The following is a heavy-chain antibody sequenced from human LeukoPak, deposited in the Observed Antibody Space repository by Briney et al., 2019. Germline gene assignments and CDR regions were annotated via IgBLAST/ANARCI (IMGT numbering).Heavy chain of an antibody. V-gene: IGHV3-7*01. CDR1: GFTFSSYW. J-gene: IGHJ4*02. D-gene: IGHD6-19*01. Sequence: GGSLRLSCAASGFTFSSYWMSWVRQAPGKGLEWVANIKQDGSEKYYVDSVKGRFTISRDNAKNSLYLQMNSLRAEDTAVYYCARDIATTGWYTFDYWGQGTPVTVSA. CDR3: ARDIATTGWYTFDY. CDR2: IKQDGSEK.